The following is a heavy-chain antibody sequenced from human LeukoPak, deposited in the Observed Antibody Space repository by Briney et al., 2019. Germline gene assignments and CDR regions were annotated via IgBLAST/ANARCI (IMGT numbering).Heavy chain of an antibody. J-gene: IGHJ4*02. CDR2: ISYDGSNK. V-gene: IGHV3-30*18. Sequence: GGSLRLSCAASGFTFSSYGMHWVRQAPGKGPEWVAVISYDGSNKYYADSVKGRFTISRDNSKNTLYLQMNRLRAEDTAVYYCAKDLAVSYGYSWGQGTLVTVSS. CDR3: AKDLAVSYGYS. D-gene: IGHD5-18*01. CDR1: GFTFSSYG.